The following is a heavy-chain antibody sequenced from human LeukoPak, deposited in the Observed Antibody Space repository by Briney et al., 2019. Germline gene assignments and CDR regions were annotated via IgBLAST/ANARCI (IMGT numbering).Heavy chain of an antibody. CDR2: IYYSGST. J-gene: IGHJ4*02. Sequence: SETLSLTCTVSGGSISSGDCYWSWTRQPPGKGLEWIGYIYYSGSTYYNPSLKSRVTISVDTSKNQFSLKLSSVTAADTAVYYCARAGSSMVRGVALGYWGQGTLVTVSS. CDR1: GGSISSGDCY. CDR3: ARAGSSMVRGVALGY. V-gene: IGHV4-30-4*01. D-gene: IGHD3-10*01.